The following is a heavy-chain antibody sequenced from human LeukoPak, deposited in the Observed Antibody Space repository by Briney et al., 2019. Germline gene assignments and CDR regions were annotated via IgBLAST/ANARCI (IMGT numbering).Heavy chain of an antibody. D-gene: IGHD3-10*01. Sequence: HPGGSLRLSCTASGFIFSSYGMHWVRQAPGKRLEWVAFIQFDESETHYGDSVKGRFSISRDISKDTLYLQMNSLRAEDTALYYCARVRVAFGSGTYFNSFFGYWGQGTLVTVSS. V-gene: IGHV3-30*02. CDR2: IQFDESET. CDR1: GFIFSSYG. J-gene: IGHJ4*02. CDR3: ARVRVAFGSGTYFNSFFGY.